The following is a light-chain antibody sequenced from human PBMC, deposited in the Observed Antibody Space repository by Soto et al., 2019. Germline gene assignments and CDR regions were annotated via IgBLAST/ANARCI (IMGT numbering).Light chain of an antibody. CDR3: QQYDSSST. CDR2: AAS. Sequence: DIQVTQSPSSLSASVGDRLTTTCRASQGISSYLAWYQQKPGKAPKLLIYAASTLQSGVPSRFSGSGSGTEFTLTISSLQPDDSATYYCQQYDSSSTFGGGTKVDI. V-gene: IGKV1-9*01. J-gene: IGKJ4*02. CDR1: QGISSY.